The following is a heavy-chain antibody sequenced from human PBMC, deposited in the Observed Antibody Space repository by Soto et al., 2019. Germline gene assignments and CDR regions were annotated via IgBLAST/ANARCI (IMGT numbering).Heavy chain of an antibody. CDR2: IIPIFGTA. V-gene: IGHV1-69*13. D-gene: IGHD2-15*01. CDR1: GGTFSSYA. J-gene: IGHJ5*02. CDR3: ARVVVVAAAHFGGEPNSWFDP. Sequence: SVKVSCKXSGGTFSSYAISWVRQAPGQGLEWMGGIIPIFGTANYAQKFQGRVTITADESTSTAYMELSSLRSEDTAVYYCARVVVVAAAHFGGEPNSWFDPWGQGTLVTVSP.